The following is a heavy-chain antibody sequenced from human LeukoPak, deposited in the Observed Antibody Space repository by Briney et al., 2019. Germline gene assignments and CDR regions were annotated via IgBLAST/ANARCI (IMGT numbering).Heavy chain of an antibody. Sequence: SETLSLTCSVSAGSISSRSYYWGWLRQPPGKGLEWIGSVYYSGSTHYNPSLKSRVTISIDTSKKHFSLKLSSVTAADTAVYYCASRAYYDSSGLDYWGQGILVTVSS. CDR3: ASRAYYDSSGLDY. CDR1: AGSISSRSYY. CDR2: VYYSGST. D-gene: IGHD3-22*01. V-gene: IGHV4-39*02. J-gene: IGHJ4*02.